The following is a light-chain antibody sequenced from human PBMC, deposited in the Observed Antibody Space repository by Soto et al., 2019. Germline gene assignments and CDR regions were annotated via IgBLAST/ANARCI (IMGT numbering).Light chain of an antibody. J-gene: IGKJ5*01. CDR3: QQYNRYSLT. Sequence: PSTLSASVGDRVTITCRASQRISRSLAWYQQKPGKAPNLLIYDASSVESGVPSRFSGSGSGTELTLTISSLKPDDFATYDCQQYNRYSLTFGQGTRLQI. CDR1: QRISRS. CDR2: DAS. V-gene: IGKV1-5*01.